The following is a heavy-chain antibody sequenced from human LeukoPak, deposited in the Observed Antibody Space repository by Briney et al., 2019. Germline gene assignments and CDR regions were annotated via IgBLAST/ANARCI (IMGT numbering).Heavy chain of an antibody. D-gene: IGHD3-9*01. J-gene: IGHJ4*02. CDR1: GGSISSGGYY. Sequence: SETLSLTCTVSGGSISSGGYYWSWIRQHPGKGLEWIGYIYNSGSTYYNPSLKSRVTISVDTSKNQFSLKLSSVTAADTAVYYCARVLFDVIDYWGQGTLVTVSS. CDR2: IYNSGST. CDR3: ARVLFDVIDY. V-gene: IGHV4-31*03.